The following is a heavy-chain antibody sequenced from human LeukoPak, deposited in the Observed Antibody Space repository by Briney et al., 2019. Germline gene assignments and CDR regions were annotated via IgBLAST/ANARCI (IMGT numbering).Heavy chain of an antibody. Sequence: PGGSLRLSCAASGFTVSSNYMSWVRQAPGKGLEWVSVIYSGGSTYYADSVKGRFTISRDNSKNTLYLQMNSLRAEGTAVYYCARALVGATGYWGQGTLVTVSS. D-gene: IGHD1-26*01. J-gene: IGHJ4*02. CDR1: GFTVSSNY. CDR3: ARALVGATGY. V-gene: IGHV3-66*01. CDR2: IYSGGST.